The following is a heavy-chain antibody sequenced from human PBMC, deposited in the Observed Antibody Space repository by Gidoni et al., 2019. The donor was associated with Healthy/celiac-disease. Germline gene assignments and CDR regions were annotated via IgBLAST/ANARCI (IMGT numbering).Heavy chain of an antibody. CDR2: IIPIFGTA. Sequence: QVQLVQSGAEVKKPGSSVKVSGKASGGTFSSYPINWVRQAPGQGLEWMGGIIPIFGTANYAQKFQGRVTITADKSTSTAYMELSSLRSEDTAVYYCASNGGIEAAGPPGNYWGQGTLVTVSS. J-gene: IGHJ4*02. CDR1: GGTFSSYP. V-gene: IGHV1-69*06. D-gene: IGHD6-25*01. CDR3: ASNGGIEAAGPPGNY.